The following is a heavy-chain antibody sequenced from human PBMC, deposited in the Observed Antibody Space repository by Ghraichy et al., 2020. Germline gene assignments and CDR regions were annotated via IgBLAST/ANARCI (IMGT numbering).Heavy chain of an antibody. D-gene: IGHD6-19*01. Sequence: SGPTLVKPTQTLTLTCSFSGFSLTTSGMSVSWIRQPPGQTLEWLARIDWDDDNFYSTSLKTRLTISKDTSKNQVVLTMTNMDPVDTATYFCARESLAVAGPGAFDIWGQGSLVAVSS. J-gene: IGHJ4*02. CDR1: GFSLTTSGMS. V-gene: IGHV2-70*17. CDR3: ARESLAVAGPGAFDI. CDR2: IDWDDDN.